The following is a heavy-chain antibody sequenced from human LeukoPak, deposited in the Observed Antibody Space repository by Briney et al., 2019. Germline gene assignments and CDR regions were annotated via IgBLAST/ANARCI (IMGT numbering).Heavy chain of an antibody. CDR2: IISSSNTI. CDR1: GFTFSGYS. D-gene: IGHD6-13*01. Sequence: GSLRLSCAASGFTFSGYSMNWVRQAPGKGLERVSYIISSSNTIYYADSVKGRFTISRDNAKNSLYLQMNSLRDEDTAVYYCARRGGITGAPGAFDIWGQGTMATVSS. CDR3: ARRGGITGAPGAFDI. J-gene: IGHJ3*02. V-gene: IGHV3-48*02.